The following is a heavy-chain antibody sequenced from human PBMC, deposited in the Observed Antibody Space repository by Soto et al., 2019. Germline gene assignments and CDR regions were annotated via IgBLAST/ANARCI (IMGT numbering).Heavy chain of an antibody. CDR3: ETTTYSYGSGRYGMDV. D-gene: IGHD3-10*01. Sequence: QVQLVQSGAEVKKPGASVKVSCKASGYTFTSYAMHWVRQAPGQRLEWMGWINAGNGNTKYSQKFQGRVTITRDTSARTAYMELSSLRSEDTAVYYCETTTYSYGSGRYGMDVWGPWPTVTVSS. CDR2: INAGNGNT. V-gene: IGHV1-3*01. CDR1: GYTFTSYA. J-gene: IGHJ6*02.